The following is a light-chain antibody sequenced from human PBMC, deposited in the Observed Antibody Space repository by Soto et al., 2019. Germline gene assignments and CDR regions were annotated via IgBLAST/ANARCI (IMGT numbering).Light chain of an antibody. CDR1: SSDIGGYSY. V-gene: IGLV2-14*01. CDR2: DVS. Sequence: VLAQPASVSGSPGQSITVSCTGTSSDIGGYSYVSWYQQRPGKAPKLILYDVSDRPSGLSSRFSGSKSGNTASLTISELQAEYEADYYGSSYTTSSTYVFGTGTKVTVL. J-gene: IGLJ1*01. CDR3: SSYTTSSTYV.